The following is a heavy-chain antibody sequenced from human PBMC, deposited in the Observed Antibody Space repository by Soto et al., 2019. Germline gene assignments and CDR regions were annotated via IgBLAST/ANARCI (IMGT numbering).Heavy chain of an antibody. CDR1: GFTFCSYA. Sequence: AGGALRISRADSGFTFCSYAVSWARQAPGKGVEWVSAISGSGGSTYYADSVKGRFTISRDNSKKTLYLQMNSLRAEDTAVYFCAKVLPGPQRGYFDYWGQGTLVTVSS. CDR2: ISGSGGST. J-gene: IGHJ4*02. V-gene: IGHV3-23*01. D-gene: IGHD3-10*01. CDR3: AKVLPGPQRGYFDY.